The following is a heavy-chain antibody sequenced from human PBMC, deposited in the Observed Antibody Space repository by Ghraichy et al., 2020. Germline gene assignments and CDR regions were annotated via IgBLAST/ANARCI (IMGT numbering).Heavy chain of an antibody. CDR3: AKDLIVVVTAATRGLDF. D-gene: IGHD2-2*01. V-gene: IGHV3-23*01. CDR2: MSGSVGST. J-gene: IGHJ4*02. CDR1: GFTFSSYA. Sequence: GGSLRLSCAASGFTFSSYAMSWVRQAPGKGLEWVSAMSGSVGSTYYEDSVKDRCTITSDNTKNTLYLQKNSLRAEATAVYYCAKDLIVVVTAATRGLDFWGQRTGLTVS.